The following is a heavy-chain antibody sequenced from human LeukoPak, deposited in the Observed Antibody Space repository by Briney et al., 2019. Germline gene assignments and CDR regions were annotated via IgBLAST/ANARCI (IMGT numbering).Heavy chain of an antibody. Sequence: PGGSLRLSCAASGFTFSSYGMHWVRQAPGKGLEWVAVISYDGSNKYYADSVKGRFTISRDNSKNTLYLQMNSLRAGDTAVYYCAKDLWYYDSSGPPDGYFQHWGQGTLVTVSS. V-gene: IGHV3-30*18. CDR3: AKDLWYYDSSGPPDGYFQH. CDR1: GFTFSSYG. D-gene: IGHD3-22*01. J-gene: IGHJ1*01. CDR2: ISYDGSNK.